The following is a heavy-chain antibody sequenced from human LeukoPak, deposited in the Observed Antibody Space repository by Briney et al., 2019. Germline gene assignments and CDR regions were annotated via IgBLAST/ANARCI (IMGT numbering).Heavy chain of an antibody. CDR3: ARLDKGIKAAHFDY. Sequence: SETLSLTCTVSGGSISSSYYYWGWIRQPPGKGLEWIGSIYNSGSTHYNPSLKSRVTISVDTSKNQFSLKLSSVTAADTAIYYCARLDKGIKAAHFDYWGQGTLVTVSS. D-gene: IGHD6-25*01. V-gene: IGHV4-39*01. J-gene: IGHJ4*02. CDR1: GGSISSSYYY. CDR2: IYNSGST.